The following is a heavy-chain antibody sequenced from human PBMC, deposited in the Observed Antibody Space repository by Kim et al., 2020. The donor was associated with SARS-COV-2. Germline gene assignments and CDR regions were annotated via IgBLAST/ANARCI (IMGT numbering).Heavy chain of an antibody. CDR2: TRGSGGNT. V-gene: IGHV3-23*01. CDR3: AKDRGVTVGTYYLDY. Sequence: GGSLRLSCAASGFTFSSYAMSWVRQAPGKGLEWVSTTRGSGGNTNYADSVKGRFTISRDNSKNTLYVQMNSLRAEDTAVYYCAKDRGVTVGTYYLDYWGQGTLVIVSS. CDR1: GFTFSSYA. J-gene: IGHJ4*02. D-gene: IGHD2-21*02.